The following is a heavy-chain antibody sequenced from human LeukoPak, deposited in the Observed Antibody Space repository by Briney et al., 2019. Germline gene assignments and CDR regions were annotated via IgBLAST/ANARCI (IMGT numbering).Heavy chain of an antibody. CDR3: AREGDGYNRQGDV. CDR2: ITSSGTYT. J-gene: IGHJ6*04. V-gene: IGHV3-21*01. CDR1: GFTFSNYN. Sequence: GGSLRLSCADSGFTFSNYNMNWVRQAPGKAMEWVSSITSSGTYTFYADSVKGRFTISRDNAKNSLYLQMNSLRAEDTAVYYCAREGDGYNRQGDVWGKGTTVTISS. D-gene: IGHD5-24*01.